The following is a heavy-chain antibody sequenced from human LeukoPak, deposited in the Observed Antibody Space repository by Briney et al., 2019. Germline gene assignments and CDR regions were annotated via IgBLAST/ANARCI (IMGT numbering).Heavy chain of an antibody. V-gene: IGHV3-30*02. CDR1: GFTFSSYG. J-gene: IGHJ3*02. CDR3: AKRKIVVVPGAGDAFDI. D-gene: IGHD2-2*01. Sequence: PGGSLRLSCAASGFTFSSYGMHWVRQAPGKGLEWVAFIRYDGSNKYYADSVKGRFTISRDNSKNTLYLQMNSLRAEDTAVYYCAKRKIVVVPGAGDAFDIWGQGTMVTVSS. CDR2: IRYDGSNK.